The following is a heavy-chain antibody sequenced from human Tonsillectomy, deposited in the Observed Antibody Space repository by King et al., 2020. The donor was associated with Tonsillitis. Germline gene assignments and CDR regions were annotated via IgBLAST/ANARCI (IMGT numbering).Heavy chain of an antibody. Sequence: FTLKESGPVLVKPPETLTLTCTVSGFSLSNTKMGVSWIRQPPGKALEWLAHFFSNDEKSCSTSLKSRLTISKDTSKSQVVLTMTNMDPVDTATYYCARENWGGWFDSWGQGTLVTVSS. CDR1: GFSLSNTKMG. V-gene: IGHV2-26*01. CDR3: ARENWGGWFDS. CDR2: FFSNDEK. D-gene: IGHD7-27*01. J-gene: IGHJ5*01.